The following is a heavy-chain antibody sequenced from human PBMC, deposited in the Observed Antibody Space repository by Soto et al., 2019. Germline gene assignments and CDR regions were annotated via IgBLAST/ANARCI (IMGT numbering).Heavy chain of an antibody. V-gene: IGHV4-4*07. CDR2: FSLSGTT. CDR1: GASITGTSY. J-gene: IGHJ4*02. Sequence: SETLSLTCTVSGASITGTSYWSWIRQPAGKGLEWIGRFSLSGTTNYNPSLRSRVTMSADVSKNQFSLGLTSVTAADTALYYCARGMTPPGAPAWYYFDSWGQGTLVTVSS. D-gene: IGHD2-8*02. CDR3: ARGMTPPGAPAWYYFDS.